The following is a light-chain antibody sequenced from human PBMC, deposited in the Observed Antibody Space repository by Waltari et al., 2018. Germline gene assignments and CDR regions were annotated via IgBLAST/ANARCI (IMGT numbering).Light chain of an antibody. CDR3: QSYDNSLSGSA. Sequence: QSVLTQPPSVSGAPGQRVPIPCTGSSSPIGAGYGLHWYQQLPGTAPKLPTYTNNNRASGVPDRFSGSKSGTSASLAISRLQSEDEAHYYCQSYDNSLSGSAFGGGTKVTVL. CDR2: TNN. CDR1: SSPIGAGYG. J-gene: IGLJ3*02. V-gene: IGLV1-40*01.